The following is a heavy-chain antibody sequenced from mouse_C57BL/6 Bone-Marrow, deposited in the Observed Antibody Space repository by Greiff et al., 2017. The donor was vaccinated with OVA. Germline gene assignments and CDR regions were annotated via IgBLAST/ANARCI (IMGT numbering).Heavy chain of an antibody. CDR1: GYTFTSYW. CDR2: IHPNSGST. CDR3: AREGYYGSSPRAMDY. J-gene: IGHJ4*01. V-gene: IGHV1-64*01. Sequence: QVQLQQPGAELVKPGASVKLSCKASGYTFTSYWMHWVKQRPGQGLEWIGMIHPNSGSTNYNEKFKSKATLTVDKSSSTAYMQLSSLTSEDSAVYYCAREGYYGSSPRAMDYWGQGTSVTVSS. D-gene: IGHD1-1*01.